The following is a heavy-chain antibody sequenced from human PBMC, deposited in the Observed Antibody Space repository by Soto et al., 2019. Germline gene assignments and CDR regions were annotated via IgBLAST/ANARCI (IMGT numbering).Heavy chain of an antibody. V-gene: IGHV3-33*01. D-gene: IGHD2-21*01. CDR2: SWHDGRHL. Sequence: QEQLVESGGGTVQPGGSLRLSCAVSGFTLDTYGMHWVRQAAGQGLEWVAVSWHDGRHLDYADSVRGRFTVLRDDSKNTLFLEMTGLRGDDSAVYFCARDWGACTPGECYSHGFDLWGQGTLVTVSS. CDR3: ARDWGACTPGECYSHGFDL. CDR1: GFTLDTYG. J-gene: IGHJ3*01.